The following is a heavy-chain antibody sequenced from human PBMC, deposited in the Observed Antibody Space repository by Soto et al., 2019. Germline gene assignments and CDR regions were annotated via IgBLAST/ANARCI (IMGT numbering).Heavy chain of an antibody. CDR1: GFTFSSHT. Sequence: GGSLRLSCAASGFTFSSHTMSWVRQAPGKGLEWVSAISGGGGSTYYADSVKGRFTISRDNSKNTLYLQMNSLRAEDTAVYYCAKAVPPLGGGRNYYYYGMDVWGQGTTVTVSS. D-gene: IGHD3-16*01. CDR3: AKAVPPLGGGRNYYYYGMDV. CDR2: ISGGGGST. V-gene: IGHV3-23*01. J-gene: IGHJ6*02.